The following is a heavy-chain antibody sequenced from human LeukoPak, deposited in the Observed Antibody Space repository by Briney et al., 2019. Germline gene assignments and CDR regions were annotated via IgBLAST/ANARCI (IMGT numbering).Heavy chain of an antibody. Sequence: GGSLRLSCAASGFTFSSYGMHWVRQAPGKGLEWVAVISYDGSNKYYADSVKGRFTISRDNSKNTLYLQMNSLRAEDTAVYYCAKGLNYYYGSGSPRVYNWFDPWGQGTLVTVSS. D-gene: IGHD3-10*01. J-gene: IGHJ5*02. CDR2: ISYDGSNK. CDR1: GFTFSSYG. V-gene: IGHV3-30*18. CDR3: AKGLNYYYGSGSPRVYNWFDP.